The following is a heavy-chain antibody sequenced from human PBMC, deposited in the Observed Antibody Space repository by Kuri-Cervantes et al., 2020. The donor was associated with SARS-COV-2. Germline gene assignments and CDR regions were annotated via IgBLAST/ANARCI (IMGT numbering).Heavy chain of an antibody. D-gene: IGHD1-26*01. CDR1: GGTFSSYA. Sequence: SVKVSCKASGGTFSSYAISWVRQAPGQGLEWMGGIIPIFGTANYAQKFQGRVTITADESTSTAYMELSSLRSEDTAVYYCARSYSGSYQGAFDIWGQGTMVTVSS. V-gene: IGHV1-69*13. CDR3: ARSYSGSYQGAFDI. CDR2: IIPIFGTA. J-gene: IGHJ3*02.